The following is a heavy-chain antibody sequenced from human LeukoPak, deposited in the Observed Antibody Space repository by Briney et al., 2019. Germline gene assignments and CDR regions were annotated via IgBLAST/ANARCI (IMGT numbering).Heavy chain of an antibody. V-gene: IGHV4-39*07. CDR1: GVSISGTTYC. CDR2: IYSSGHT. J-gene: IGHJ4*02. Sequence: SETLSLTCTVSGVSISGTTYCWAWIRQPPGKGLEWIGSIYSSGHTIYNASLKSRITISVDRSENQFSLNLRSVTAADTAVYYCVADPINFDFWGQGNLVTVSS. CDR3: VADPINFDF.